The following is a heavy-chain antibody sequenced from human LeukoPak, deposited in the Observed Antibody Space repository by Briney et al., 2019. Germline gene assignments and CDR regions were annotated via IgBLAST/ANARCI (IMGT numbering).Heavy chain of an antibody. CDR1: GFTFSSYS. V-gene: IGHV3-21*01. CDR2: ISSSSSYI. CDR3: ARIDHYDFWSRGEVDY. Sequence: PGGSLRLSCAASGFTFSSYSMNWVRQAPGKGLEWVSSISSSSSYIYYADSVKGRFTISRDNAKNSLYLQMNSLRAEDTAVYYCARIDHYDFWSRGEVDYWGQGTLVTVS. D-gene: IGHD3-3*01. J-gene: IGHJ4*02.